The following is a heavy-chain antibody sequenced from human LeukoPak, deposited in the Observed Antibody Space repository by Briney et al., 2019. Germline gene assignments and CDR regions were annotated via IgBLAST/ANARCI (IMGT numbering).Heavy chain of an antibody. CDR3: ARHGGYSSGAGY. Sequence: SVKVSCKASGGTFSSYAISWVRQAPGQGLEWVGRIIPILGIANYAQKFQGRVTITADKSTSTAYMELSSLRSEDTAVYYCARHGGYSSGAGYWGQGTLVTVSS. D-gene: IGHD6-19*01. CDR1: GGTFSSYA. J-gene: IGHJ4*02. V-gene: IGHV1-69*04. CDR2: IIPILGIA.